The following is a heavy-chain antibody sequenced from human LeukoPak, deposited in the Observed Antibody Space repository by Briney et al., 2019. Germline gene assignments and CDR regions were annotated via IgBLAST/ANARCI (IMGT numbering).Heavy chain of an antibody. J-gene: IGHJ4*02. D-gene: IGHD2/OR15-2a*01. CDR1: GYTFTGYY. CDR2: INPNNGDT. CDR3: ARTRGSHISMAYLDY. Sequence: GASVKVSCKASGYTFTGYYVHWVRQAPGQGLEWMGWINPNNGDTNYAQKFQGRVTVTRDTSISTAYMELSSLRSDDTAVYYCARTRGSHISMAYLDYWGQGTLVTVSS. V-gene: IGHV1-2*02.